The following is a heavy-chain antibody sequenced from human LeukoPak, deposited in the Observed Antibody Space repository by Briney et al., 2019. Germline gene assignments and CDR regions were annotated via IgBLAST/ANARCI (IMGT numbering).Heavy chain of an antibody. CDR3: ARDANYRDRSGYPSPFDF. Sequence: SETLSLTCAVYGGSFSGYSWSWIRQPPGKGLEWIGEINHSGSTNYNPSLKSRVTMSVDTSKNQFSLKLGSVTAADTAVYYCARDANYRDRSGYPSPFDFWGQGILVTVSS. J-gene: IGHJ4*02. D-gene: IGHD6-19*01. V-gene: IGHV4-34*01. CDR2: INHSGST. CDR1: GGSFSGYS.